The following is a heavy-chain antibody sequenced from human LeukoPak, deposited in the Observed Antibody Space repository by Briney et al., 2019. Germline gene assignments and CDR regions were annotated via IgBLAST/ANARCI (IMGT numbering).Heavy chain of an antibody. Sequence: ASVKVSCQVSGYTLTALSMHWARQAPGKGLEWMGGFDPEDGETIYAQNFQGRVTMTEDTSTDTAYMEVRSLRSEDTAVYYCATSSGYGFPFEYWGQGTLVTVSS. J-gene: IGHJ4*02. CDR3: ATSSGYGFPFEY. CDR2: FDPEDGET. CDR1: GYTLTALS. D-gene: IGHD3-22*01. V-gene: IGHV1-24*01.